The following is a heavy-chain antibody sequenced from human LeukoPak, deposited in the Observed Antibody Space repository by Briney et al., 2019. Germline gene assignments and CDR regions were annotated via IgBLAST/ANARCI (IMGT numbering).Heavy chain of an antibody. D-gene: IGHD3-10*01. Sequence: SETLSLTCTVSGGSISSSSYYWGWLRQPPGKGLEWIGSIYYSGSTYYNPSLKSRVTISVDTSKNQFSLKLSSVTAADTAVYYCARRGITMVRGVLDWGQGTLVTVSS. CDR3: ARRGITMVRGVLD. V-gene: IGHV4-39*01. CDR1: GGSISSSSYY. CDR2: IYYSGST. J-gene: IGHJ4*02.